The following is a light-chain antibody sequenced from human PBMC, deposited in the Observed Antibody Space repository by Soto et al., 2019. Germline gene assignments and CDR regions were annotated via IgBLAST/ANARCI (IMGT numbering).Light chain of an antibody. CDR3: QHYGNTPPSVT. Sequence: EIVMTQSPDTLSVSPGERATLSCRASQDIYMSLVWYQQKPGQPPRLLIYGASSRATGIPDRFSGSGSGTDFTLTISRLEPEDFAVYYCQHYGNTPPSVTFGPGTKVDIK. J-gene: IGKJ3*01. CDR2: GAS. V-gene: IGKV3-20*01. CDR1: QDIYMS.